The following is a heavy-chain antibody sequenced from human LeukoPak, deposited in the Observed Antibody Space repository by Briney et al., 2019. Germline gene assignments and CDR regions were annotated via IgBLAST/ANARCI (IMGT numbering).Heavy chain of an antibody. V-gene: IGHV3-33*08. CDR2: IWSDGSNK. CDR1: GFTFSSYA. J-gene: IGHJ4*02. Sequence: GGSLRLSCAASGFTFSSYAMSWVRQAPGKGLEWVAVIWSDGSNKYYADSVKGRFTISRDNSKNTPYLQMNSLRAEDTAVYYCARASGAFDYWGQGTLATVSS. CDR3: ARASGAFDY.